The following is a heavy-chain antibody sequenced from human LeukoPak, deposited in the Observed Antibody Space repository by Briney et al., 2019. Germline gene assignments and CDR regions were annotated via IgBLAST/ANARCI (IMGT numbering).Heavy chain of an antibody. D-gene: IGHD5-18*01. CDR1: GYSFTTYW. V-gene: IGHV5-51*01. J-gene: IGHJ4*02. Sequence: GESLRISCKGSGYSFTTYWIGWVRQMPGKGLEWMGIIYPGDSDTRYSPSFQGQVTISADKSISTAYLQWSSLKASDTAMYYCARHPLDTAMGIDYWGQGTLVTVSS. CDR3: ARHPLDTAMGIDY. CDR2: IYPGDSDT.